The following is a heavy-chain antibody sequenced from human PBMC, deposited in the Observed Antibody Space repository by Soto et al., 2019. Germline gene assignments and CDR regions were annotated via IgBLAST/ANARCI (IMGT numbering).Heavy chain of an antibody. V-gene: IGHV3-9*01. CDR3: AKDMFTSGVCVDY. Sequence: EVQLVESGGGLVQPGRSLRLSCAASGFTFDDYAMHWVRQAPGKGLEWVSGISWNSGSIGYADSVKGRFTTSRDNAKNSLYLKLNSLRAEDTALYYCAKDMFTSGVCVDYWDKGTLVTVSS. CDR2: ISWNSGSI. J-gene: IGHJ4*02. CDR1: GFTFDDYA. D-gene: IGHD2-8*01.